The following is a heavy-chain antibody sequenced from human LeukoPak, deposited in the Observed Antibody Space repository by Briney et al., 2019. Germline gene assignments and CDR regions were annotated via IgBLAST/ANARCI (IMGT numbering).Heavy chain of an antibody. CDR2: IWYDGSNK. CDR3: AKQGPSSIFVFGAFDI. J-gene: IGHJ3*02. Sequence: PGGSLRLSCAASGFTFSSYGMHWVREAPGKGLEWVAVIWYDGSNKYYADSVKGRFTISRDNSKNTLYLQMNSLRAEDTAVYYCAKQGPSSIFVFGAFDIWGQGTMVTVSS. D-gene: IGHD3-3*01. V-gene: IGHV3-33*06. CDR1: GFTFSSYG.